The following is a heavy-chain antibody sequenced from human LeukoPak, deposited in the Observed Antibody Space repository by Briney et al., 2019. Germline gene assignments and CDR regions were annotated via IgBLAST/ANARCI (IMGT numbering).Heavy chain of an antibody. J-gene: IGHJ4*02. D-gene: IGHD3-10*01. CDR2: ISYDGSNK. Sequence: GGSLRLSCAASGFTFSSYAMHWVRQAPGKGLEWVAVISYDGSNKYYADSVKGRFTISRDNSKNTLYLQMNSLRAEDTAVYYCARVNDYYHGSGSYLAEDYWGQGTLVTVSS. CDR3: ARVNDYYHGSGSYLAEDY. V-gene: IGHV3-30*04. CDR1: GFTFSSYA.